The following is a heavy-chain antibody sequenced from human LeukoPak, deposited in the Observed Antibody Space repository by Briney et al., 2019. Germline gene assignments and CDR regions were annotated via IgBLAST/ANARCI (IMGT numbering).Heavy chain of an antibody. V-gene: IGHV3-23*01. CDR3: AKGGTRGVYYFDY. J-gene: IGHJ4*02. D-gene: IGHD3-10*01. CDR2: ISGSGGST. Sequence: GGSLRLSCAASGFTFSSYAMSWVRRAPGKGLEWVSAISGSGGSTYYADSVKGRFTISRDNSKNTLYLQMNSLRAEDTAVYYCAKGGTRGVYYFDYWGQGTLVTVSS. CDR1: GFTFSSYA.